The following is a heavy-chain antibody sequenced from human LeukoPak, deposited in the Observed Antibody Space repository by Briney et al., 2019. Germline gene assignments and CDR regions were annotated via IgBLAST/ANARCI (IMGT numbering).Heavy chain of an antibody. CDR1: AFISSNAW. D-gene: IGHD2-2*01. CDR2: IKSKTARGIT. V-gene: IGHV3-15*01. J-gene: IGHJ6*04. CDR3: TTLGYCSSTSCYAGLYYGMDV. Sequence: GGSLSLSCAASAFISSNAWMSWVRHAPGKGLEWVGRIKSKTARGITNYAAAVKGRFTISRDDSKNTLYLQMNSLKTEDTAVYYCTTLGYCSSTSCYAGLYYGMDVWGKGTTVTVSS.